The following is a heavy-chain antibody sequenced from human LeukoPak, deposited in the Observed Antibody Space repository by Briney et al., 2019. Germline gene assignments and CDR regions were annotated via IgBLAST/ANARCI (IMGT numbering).Heavy chain of an antibody. V-gene: IGHV3-7*04. CDR3: VRDGGYSGYEY. CDR1: GFTFGSYW. Sequence: GGSLRLSCAASGFTFGSYWMTWVRQAPGKGLEWVANLKQDGSERYYVDSMKGRITISRDNAKKSLYLEVNSLSAEDTAVYYCVRDGGYSGYEYWGQGTLVTVSS. CDR2: LKQDGSER. D-gene: IGHD5-12*01. J-gene: IGHJ4*02.